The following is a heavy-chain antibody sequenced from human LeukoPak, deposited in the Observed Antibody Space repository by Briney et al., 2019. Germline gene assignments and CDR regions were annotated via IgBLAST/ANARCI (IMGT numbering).Heavy chain of an antibody. Sequence: GGSLRLSCAASGFTFSSYAMHWVRQAPGKGLEWVAVIWYDGSNKYYADSVKGRFTISRDNSKNTLYLQMNSLRAEDTAVYYCARDSYSGSYDYWGQGTLVTVSS. CDR1: GFTFSSYA. J-gene: IGHJ4*02. CDR2: IWYDGSNK. D-gene: IGHD1-26*01. V-gene: IGHV3-33*08. CDR3: ARDSYSGSYDY.